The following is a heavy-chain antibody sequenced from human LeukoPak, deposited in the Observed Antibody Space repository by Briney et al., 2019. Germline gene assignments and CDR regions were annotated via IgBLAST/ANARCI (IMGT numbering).Heavy chain of an antibody. D-gene: IGHD5-24*01. Sequence: ASVKVSCKASGYTFTSYGISWVRQAPGQGLEWMGWISACNGNTNYAQKLQGRVTMTTDTSTRTAYMELRSLRSDDTAVCYCAREQDGIYWFDPWGQGTLVTVSS. V-gene: IGHV1-18*01. CDR3: AREQDGIYWFDP. J-gene: IGHJ5*02. CDR1: GYTFTSYG. CDR2: ISACNGNT.